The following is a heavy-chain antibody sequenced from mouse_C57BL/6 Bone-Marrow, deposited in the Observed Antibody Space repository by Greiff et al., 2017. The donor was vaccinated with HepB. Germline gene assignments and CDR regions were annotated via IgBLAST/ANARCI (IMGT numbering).Heavy chain of an antibody. J-gene: IGHJ4*01. CDR3: AIAARATYAMDY. Sequence: QVQLQQPGAELVKPGASVKVSCKASGYTFTSYCMHWVKQRPGQGLEWIGRIHPSDSDTNYNQKFKGKATLPVDKSSSTAYMQLSSLTSEDSAVYYCAIAARATYAMDYWGQGTSVTVAS. V-gene: IGHV1-74*01. D-gene: IGHD3-1*01. CDR2: IHPSDSDT. CDR1: GYTFTSYC.